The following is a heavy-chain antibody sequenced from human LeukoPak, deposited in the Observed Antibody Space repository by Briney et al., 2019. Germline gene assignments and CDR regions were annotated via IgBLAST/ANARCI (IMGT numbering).Heavy chain of an antibody. Sequence: SETLSLTCTVSGGSISSGGYYWSWIRQPPGRGLEWIGYIYHSGSTYYNPSLKSRVTMSVDTSKNQFSLKLSSVTAADTAVYYCARDGAKYSSSPGYYYYYMDVWGKGTTVTVSS. D-gene: IGHD6-6*01. J-gene: IGHJ6*03. V-gene: IGHV4-30-2*01. CDR1: GGSISSGGYY. CDR2: IYHSGST. CDR3: ARDGAKYSSSPGYYYYYMDV.